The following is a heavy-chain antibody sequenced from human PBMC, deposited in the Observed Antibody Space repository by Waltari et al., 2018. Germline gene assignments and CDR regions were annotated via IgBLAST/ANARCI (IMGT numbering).Heavy chain of an antibody. D-gene: IGHD3-10*02. CDR3: ARDSMSGEFDY. CDR2: IYHRGGT. J-gene: IGHJ4*02. Sequence: QVQLQESGPGLVKPSGTLSLTCAVSGGSISSSNWWIWVRQPPGKGREWLGAIYHRGGTNYNPSLKSRGTISVDKSKNQFSRKLSSVTAADTAVYYCARDSMSGEFDYWGQGTLVTVSS. V-gene: IGHV4-4*02. CDR1: GGSISSSNW.